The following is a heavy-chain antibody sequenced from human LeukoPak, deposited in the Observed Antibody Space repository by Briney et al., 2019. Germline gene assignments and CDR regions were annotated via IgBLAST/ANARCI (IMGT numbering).Heavy chain of an antibody. J-gene: IGHJ4*02. CDR1: GFTFSSYS. D-gene: IGHD1-14*01. V-gene: IGHV3-21*01. CDR2: ISSSSSYI. Sequence: GGSLRLSCAASGFTFSSYSMNWVRQAPGKGLEWVSSISSSSSYIYYADSVKGRFTISRDSAKNSLYLQMNSLRAEDTAVYYCARYPTGGFDYWGQGTLVTVSS. CDR3: ARYPTGGFDY.